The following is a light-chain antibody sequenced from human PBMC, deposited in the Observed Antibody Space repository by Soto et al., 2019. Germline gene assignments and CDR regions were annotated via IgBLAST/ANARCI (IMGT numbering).Light chain of an antibody. CDR2: GAS. CDR1: HSVSRTY. CDR3: QQFDDSVT. V-gene: IGKV3-20*01. J-gene: IGKJ5*01. Sequence: EIVLTQSPGTLSLSPLERSTLSCRASHSVSRTYLAWYQQKPGQAPRLLMYGASDRATGTPGRFSGSGSGTDFTLTISGLEPEDSAVYYCQQFDDSVTFGQGTRLEI.